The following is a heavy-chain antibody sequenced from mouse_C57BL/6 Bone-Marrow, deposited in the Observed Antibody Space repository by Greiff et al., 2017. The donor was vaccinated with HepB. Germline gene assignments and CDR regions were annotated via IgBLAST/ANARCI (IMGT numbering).Heavy chain of an antibody. J-gene: IGHJ1*03. CDR2: INHNYGTT. CDR3: ATTVVATDWYFDV. D-gene: IGHD1-1*01. V-gene: IGHV1-39*01. Sequence: VQLQQSGPELVKPGASVKISCKASGYSFTDYNMNWVKQSNGKSLEWIGVINHNYGTTSYNQKFKGKATLTVDQSSSTAYMQLNSLTSEDSAVYYCATTVVATDWYFDVWGTGTTVTVSS. CDR1: GYSFTDYN.